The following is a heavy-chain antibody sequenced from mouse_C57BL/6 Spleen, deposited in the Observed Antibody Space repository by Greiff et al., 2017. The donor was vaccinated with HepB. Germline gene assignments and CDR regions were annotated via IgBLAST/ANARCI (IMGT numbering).Heavy chain of an antibody. CDR3: ARSLSYDYDDAGYAMDY. CDR1: GYSFTDYN. V-gene: IGHV1-39*01. CDR2: INPNYGTT. D-gene: IGHD2-4*01. Sequence: VQLQQSGPELVKPGASVKISCKASGYSFTDYNMNWVKQSNGKSLEWIGVINPNYGTTSYNQKFKGKATLTVDQSSSTAYMQLNSLTSEDSAVYYCARSLSYDYDDAGYAMDYWGQGTSVTVSS. J-gene: IGHJ4*01.